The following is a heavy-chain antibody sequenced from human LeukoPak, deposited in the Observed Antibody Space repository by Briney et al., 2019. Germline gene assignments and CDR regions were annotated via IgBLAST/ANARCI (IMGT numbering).Heavy chain of an antibody. CDR1: GYTFTGYH. CDR2: INPNSGDT. J-gene: IGHJ4*02. CDR3: ARDYCSSTSCLFDY. D-gene: IGHD2-2*01. Sequence: AASVKVSCKASGYTFTGYHMHWVRQAAGQGLEWMGRINPNSGDTNYAQKFQGRVTMTRDTSISTAYMELSRLRSDDTAVYYCARDYCSSTSCLFDYWGQGTLVTVSS. V-gene: IGHV1-2*06.